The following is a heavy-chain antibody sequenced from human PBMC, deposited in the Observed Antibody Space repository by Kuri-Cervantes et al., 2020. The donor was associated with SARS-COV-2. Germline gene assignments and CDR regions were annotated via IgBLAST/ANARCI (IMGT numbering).Heavy chain of an antibody. V-gene: IGHV4-39*01. CDR3: ASGTYGDYLDY. J-gene: IGHJ4*02. CDR1: GGSISSSSYY. D-gene: IGHD4-17*01. CDR2: IYYSGST. Sequence: GSLRLSCTVSGGSISSSSYYWGWIRQPPGKGLEWIGSIYYSGSTYYNPSLKSRVTISVDTSKNQFSLKLSSVTAADTAVYYCASGTYGDYLDYWGQGTLVTVSS.